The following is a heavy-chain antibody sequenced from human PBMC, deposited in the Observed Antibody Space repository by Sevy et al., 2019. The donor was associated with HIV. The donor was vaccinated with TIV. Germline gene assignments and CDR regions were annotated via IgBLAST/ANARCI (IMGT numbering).Heavy chain of an antibody. Sequence: GGSLRLSCAASVFTFSNAWMSWVRQAPGKGLEWVGRIKSKTDGGTTDYAEPVKGRFTISRDDSKNTLYLQMNSLKTEDTAVYYCTTGPLNYDYVWGSPFDYWGQGTLVTVSS. CDR1: VFTFSNAW. V-gene: IGHV3-15*01. CDR2: IKSKTDGGTT. CDR3: TTGPLNYDYVWGSPFDY. J-gene: IGHJ4*02. D-gene: IGHD3-16*01.